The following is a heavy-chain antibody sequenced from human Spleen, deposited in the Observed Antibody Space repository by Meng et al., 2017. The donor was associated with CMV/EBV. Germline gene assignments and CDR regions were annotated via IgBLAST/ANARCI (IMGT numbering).Heavy chain of an antibody. V-gene: IGHV3-7*04. CDR3: ARVAAAGRGMDV. Sequence: GGSLRLSCVASGFTFNTYWMSWVRQAPGKGLEWVANINQDGSQKNYVDSVKGRFTISRDNAKNSLFLQMNSLRAEDTAVYYCARVAAAGRGMDVWGQGTTVTVSS. CDR1: GFTFNTYW. CDR2: INQDGSQK. J-gene: IGHJ6*02. D-gene: IGHD6-13*01.